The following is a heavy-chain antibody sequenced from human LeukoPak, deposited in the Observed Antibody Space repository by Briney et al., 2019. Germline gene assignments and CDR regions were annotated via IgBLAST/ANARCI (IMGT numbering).Heavy chain of an antibody. V-gene: IGHV4-59*01. Sequence: SETLSLTCTVSGGSISSYYWSWIRQAPGKGLEWIGYIYYSGSTNYNPSLKSRVTISVGTSKNQFSLKLNSVTAADTAVYYWARDSKYTYGFDYWGKETLVTVSS. D-gene: IGHD5-18*01. CDR1: GGSISSYY. CDR2: IYYSGST. J-gene: IGHJ4*02. CDR3: ARDSKYTYGFDY.